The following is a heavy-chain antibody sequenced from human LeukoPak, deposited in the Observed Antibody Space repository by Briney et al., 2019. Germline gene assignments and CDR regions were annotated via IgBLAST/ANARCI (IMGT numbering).Heavy chain of an antibody. J-gene: IGHJ5*02. CDR2: IIPIFGTA. CDR3: ARRNSALGYCSSTSCYRWFDP. D-gene: IGHD2-2*01. CDR1: GGTFSSYA. Sequence: SVKVSFKASGGTFSSYAISWVRQAPGQGLEWMGGIIPIFGTANYAQKFQGRVTITADESTSTAYMELSSLRSGDTAVYYCARRNSALGYCSSTSCYRWFDPWGQGTLVTVSS. V-gene: IGHV1-69*13.